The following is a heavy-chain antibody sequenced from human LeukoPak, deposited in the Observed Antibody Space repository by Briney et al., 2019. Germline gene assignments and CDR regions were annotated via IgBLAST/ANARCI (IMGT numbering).Heavy chain of an antibody. CDR2: IYYSGST. J-gene: IGHJ4*02. V-gene: IGHV4-59*01. CDR3: ARYIWGSYPTFEDY. D-gene: IGHD3-16*02. Sequence: SETLSLTCTVSGGSISSYYWSWIRQPPGKGLEWIGYIYYSGSTNYNPSLKSQVTISVDTSMNQLSLKLNSVTAADTAVYYCARYIWGSYPTFEDYWGQGSLVTVSS. CDR1: GGSISSYY.